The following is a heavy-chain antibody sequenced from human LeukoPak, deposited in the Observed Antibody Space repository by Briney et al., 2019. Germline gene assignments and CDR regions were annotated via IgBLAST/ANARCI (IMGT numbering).Heavy chain of an antibody. D-gene: IGHD6-13*01. Sequence: ASVKVSCKASGYTFTSYDINWVRQATGQGLEWMRWMNPNSGNTGYAQKLQGRVTMTTDTSTSTAYMELRSLRSDDTAVYYCARFDSGIATNWGQGTLVTVSS. J-gene: IGHJ4*02. CDR2: MNPNSGNT. V-gene: IGHV1-8*02. CDR3: ARFDSGIATN. CDR1: GYTFTSYD.